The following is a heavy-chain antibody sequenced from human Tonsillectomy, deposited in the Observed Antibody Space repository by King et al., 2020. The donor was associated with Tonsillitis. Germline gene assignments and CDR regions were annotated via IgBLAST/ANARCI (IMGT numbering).Heavy chain of an antibody. V-gene: IGHV3-21*01. D-gene: IGHD6-19*01. CDR2: ISSSSIYI. CDR1: GFTFSSYS. Sequence: VQLVESGGGLVKPGGSLRLSCAASGFTFSSYSMNWVHQAPGKGLEWVSSISSSSIYIYYADSVKGRFTISRDNAKNSLYLQMNSLRVEDTAVFYCARDESDSSGWYFDYWGQGTLVTVSS. J-gene: IGHJ4*02. CDR3: ARDESDSSGWYFDY.